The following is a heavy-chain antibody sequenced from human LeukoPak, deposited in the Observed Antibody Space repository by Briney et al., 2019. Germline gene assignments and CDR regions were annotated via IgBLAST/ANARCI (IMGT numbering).Heavy chain of an antibody. J-gene: IGHJ3*02. CDR2: IIPTIGLT. D-gene: IGHD2-15*01. V-gene: IGHV1-69*16. Sequence: SVTVSCTPSGATLSSYTMNWVRQAPGQGLEWLGDIIPTIGLTSSAQKFQGRVTFTTDESTSTAYMEVSGLTSEDTAVYYFVGLRSAQTFEIWGQGTLITVSS. CDR1: GATLSSYT. CDR3: VGLRSAQTFEI.